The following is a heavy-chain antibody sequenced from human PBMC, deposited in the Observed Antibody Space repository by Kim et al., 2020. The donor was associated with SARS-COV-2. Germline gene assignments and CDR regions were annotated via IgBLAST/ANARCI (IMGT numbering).Heavy chain of an antibody. Sequence: GGSLRLSCSVSGFTFGSHTMYWVRHAPGKGLEYVSAIRSNGGDTYYADSVKGRFTVSRDNSKNTLYLQMSSLRIEDTAVYYCVKDHLGSPVAFWGQGTL. CDR2: IRSNGGDT. D-gene: IGHD1-26*01. CDR3: VKDHLGSPVAF. J-gene: IGHJ4*02. CDR1: GFTFGSHT. V-gene: IGHV3-64D*09.